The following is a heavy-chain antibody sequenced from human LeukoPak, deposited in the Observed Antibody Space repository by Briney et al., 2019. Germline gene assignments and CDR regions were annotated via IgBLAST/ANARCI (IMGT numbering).Heavy chain of an antibody. D-gene: IGHD6-13*01. CDR1: GFTFSSYA. Sequence: GGSLRLSCAASGFTFSSYAMHWVRQAPGKGLEWVAVISYDGSNKYYADSVKGRFTISRDNSKNTLYLQMNSLRAEDTAVYYCARGYSSSWYPGHDAFDIWGQGTMVTVSS. CDR3: ARGYSSSWYPGHDAFDI. V-gene: IGHV3-30-3*01. CDR2: ISYDGSNK. J-gene: IGHJ3*02.